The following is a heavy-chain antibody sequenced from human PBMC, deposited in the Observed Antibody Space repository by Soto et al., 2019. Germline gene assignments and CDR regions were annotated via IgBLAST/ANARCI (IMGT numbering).Heavy chain of an antibody. D-gene: IGHD3-22*01. CDR3: SYDSSRGDY. Sequence: KPGGSLRLSCAASGFAFSRAWMSWVRQAPGKGLEWVGRLKSEAAGGTTDYAAPVKGRFTISRDDSKNTLYLQMNSLKTDDTAVYYCSYDSSRGDYWGLGTLVTVSS. CDR1: GFAFSRAW. J-gene: IGHJ4*02. V-gene: IGHV3-15*01. CDR2: LKSEAAGGTT.